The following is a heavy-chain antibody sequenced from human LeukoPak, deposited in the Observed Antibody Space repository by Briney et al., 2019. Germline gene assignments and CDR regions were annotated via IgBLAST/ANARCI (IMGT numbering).Heavy chain of an antibody. CDR3: ARVVGGGRFGGYKKYYFDY. J-gene: IGHJ4*02. V-gene: IGHV4-34*01. D-gene: IGHD3-10*01. CDR2: INHSGST. Sequence: SETLSLTCTVSGGSISSYYWSWIRQPPGKGLEWIGEINHSGSTNYNPSLKSRVTISVDTSKNQFSLKLSSVTAADTAVYYCARVVGGGRFGGYKKYYFDYWGQGTLVTVSS. CDR1: GGSISSYY.